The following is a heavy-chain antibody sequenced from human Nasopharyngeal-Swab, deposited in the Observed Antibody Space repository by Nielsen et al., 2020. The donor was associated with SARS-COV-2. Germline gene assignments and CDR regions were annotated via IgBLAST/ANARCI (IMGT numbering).Heavy chain of an antibody. Sequence: GESLKISCAASGFTFSTYAMTWVRQAPGKGLEWVGIITSGGRTQVYADSVEGRFTISRDDPENTLYLQMNSLRAEDTAVYYCARDLGDSSIDYWGQGTLVTVSS. CDR2: ITSGGRTQ. CDR3: ARDLGDSSIDY. J-gene: IGHJ4*02. CDR1: GFTFSTYA. V-gene: IGHV3-30*03. D-gene: IGHD6-13*01.